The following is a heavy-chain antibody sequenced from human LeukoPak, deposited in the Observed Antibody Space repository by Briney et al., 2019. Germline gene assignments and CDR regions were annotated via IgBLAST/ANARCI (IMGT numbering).Heavy chain of an antibody. J-gene: IGHJ4*02. CDR1: GGTFSSYA. Sequence: SVKVSCKASGGTFSSYAISLVRQAPGQGLEWMGRIIPIFGTANYAQKFQGRVTITTDESTSTAYMELSSLRSEDTAMYYCARDGGYSYGLYFDYWGQGTLVTVSS. CDR2: IIPIFGTA. D-gene: IGHD5-18*01. CDR3: ARDGGYSYGLYFDY. V-gene: IGHV1-69*05.